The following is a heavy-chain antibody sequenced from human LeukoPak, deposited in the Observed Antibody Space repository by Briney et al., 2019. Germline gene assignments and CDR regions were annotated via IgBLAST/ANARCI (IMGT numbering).Heavy chain of an antibody. V-gene: IGHV3-66*01. J-gene: IGHJ4*02. Sequence: PGGSLRLSCAASGFTVSNNCMSWVRQAPGKGLEWVSVIYSGGSTYYADSVKGRFTISRDNSKNTLYLQMNSLRAEDTAVYYCARVGTYYDILTGYSPFDYWGQGTLVTVSS. CDR2: IYSGGST. CDR3: ARVGTYYDILTGYSPFDY. D-gene: IGHD3-9*01. CDR1: GFTVSNNC.